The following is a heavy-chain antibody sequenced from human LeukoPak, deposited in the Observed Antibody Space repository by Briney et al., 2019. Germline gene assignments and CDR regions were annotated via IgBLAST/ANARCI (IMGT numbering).Heavy chain of an antibody. CDR2: IWEDGTNI. CDR3: ARVGYNSGWYWYIDY. D-gene: IGHD6-19*01. CDR1: GFTFSSYG. V-gene: IGHV3-33*01. Sequence: GTSLRLSCAASGFTFSSYGMHWVRQAPGKGLEWVAGIWEDGTNIHYVGSVKGRFTISRDNSKNTLYLQMNSLRAEGTAVYYCARVGYNSGWYWYIDYWGQGTLVTVSS. J-gene: IGHJ4*02.